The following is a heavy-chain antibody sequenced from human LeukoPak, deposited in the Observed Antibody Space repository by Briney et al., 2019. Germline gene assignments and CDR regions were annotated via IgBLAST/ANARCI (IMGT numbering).Heavy chain of an antibody. CDR1: GYTFTGYY. CDR3: ARGGFTMIVVVITNGVDY. Sequence: GASVKVSCKASGYTFTGYYMHWVRQAPGQGLEWMGWINPNSGGTNYAQKFQGRVTMTRDTSISTAYMELSRLRSDDTAVYYCARGGFTMIVVVITNGVDYWGQGTLVTVSS. CDR2: INPNSGGT. D-gene: IGHD3-22*01. V-gene: IGHV1-2*02. J-gene: IGHJ4*02.